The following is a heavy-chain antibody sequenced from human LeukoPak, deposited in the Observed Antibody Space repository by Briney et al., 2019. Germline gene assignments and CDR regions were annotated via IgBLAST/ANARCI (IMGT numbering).Heavy chain of an antibody. V-gene: IGHV4-38-2*02. Sequence: SETLSLTCTVSGYSISSGYYWGWIRQPPGKGLEWIGSIYHSGSTYYNPSLKSRVTISVDTSKNQFSLKLSSVTAADTAVYYCATPLRYFDPSSFDPWGQGTLVTVSS. CDR2: IYHSGST. CDR1: GYSISSGYY. D-gene: IGHD3-9*01. J-gene: IGHJ5*02. CDR3: ATPLRYFDPSSFDP.